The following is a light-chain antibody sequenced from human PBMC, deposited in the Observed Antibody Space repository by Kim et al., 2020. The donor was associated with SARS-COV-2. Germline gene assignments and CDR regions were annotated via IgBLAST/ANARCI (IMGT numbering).Light chain of an antibody. CDR3: QQYNNWPPYS. V-gene: IGKV3-15*01. CDR1: QSVSSD. J-gene: IGKJ2*03. Sequence: VSPGERATLSCRASQSVSSDLAWYQQKPGQSPRLLIYGASTRATGIPARFSGSGSGTEFTLIITSLQSEDFAVYYCQQYNNWPPYSFGQGTKLEI. CDR2: GAS.